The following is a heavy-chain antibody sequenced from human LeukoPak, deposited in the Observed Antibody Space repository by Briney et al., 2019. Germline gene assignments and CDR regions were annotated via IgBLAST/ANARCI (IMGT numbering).Heavy chain of an antibody. CDR3: ARGGSFHEFDI. CDR1: GYRFTDYW. J-gene: IGHJ3*02. Sequence: ASVKVSCKASGYRFTDYWIQWVRQAPGQGLEWMGWINTNTGGTVYSQKFQGRVTMTRDTSLTTSYMDLSRLTSDDTAVYYCARGGSFHEFDIWGQGTMVIVSS. CDR2: INTNTGGT. D-gene: IGHD3-10*01. V-gene: IGHV1-2*02.